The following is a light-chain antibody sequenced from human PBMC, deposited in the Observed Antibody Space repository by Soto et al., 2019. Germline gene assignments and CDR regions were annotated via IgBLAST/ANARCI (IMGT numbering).Light chain of an antibody. CDR1: QTISSW. CDR2: KAS. Sequence: DIQMTQSPSTLSGSVGDRVTITCRASQTISSWLAWYQQKPGKAPKLLIYKASTLKSGVPSRFSGSGSGTEFTLTISSLQPDDFATYYCQHYNSLLTFGGGTKVEIK. CDR3: QHYNSLLT. V-gene: IGKV1-5*03. J-gene: IGKJ4*01.